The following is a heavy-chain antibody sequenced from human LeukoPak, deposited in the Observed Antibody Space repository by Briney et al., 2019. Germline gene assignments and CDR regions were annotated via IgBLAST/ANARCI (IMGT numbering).Heavy chain of an antibody. J-gene: IGHJ6*03. D-gene: IGHD2-2*01. V-gene: IGHV3-15*07. CDR1: GFTFSSYS. CDR3: TTDGVPAVKNYYYYYMDV. CDR2: IKSKTDGGTT. Sequence: GGSLRLSCAASGFTFSSYSMNWVRQAPGKGLEWVGRIKSKTDGGTTDYAAPVKGRFTISRDDSKNTLYLQMNSLKTEDTAVYYCTTDGVPAVKNYYYYYMDVWGKGTTVTVSS.